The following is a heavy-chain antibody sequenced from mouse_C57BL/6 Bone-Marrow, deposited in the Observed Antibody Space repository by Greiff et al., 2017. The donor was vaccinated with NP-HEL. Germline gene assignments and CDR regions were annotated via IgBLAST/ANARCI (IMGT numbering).Heavy chain of an antibody. Sequence: EVQGVESVAELVRPGASVKLSCTASGFNIKNTYMHWVKQRPEQGLEWIGRIDPANGNTKSASKFQGKATITADTSSHTAYLKLSRLTSEDTAIYYSARSITTVVAPYWYFDVWGTGTTVTVSS. CDR1: GFNIKNTY. J-gene: IGHJ1*03. V-gene: IGHV14-3*01. D-gene: IGHD1-1*01. CDR3: ARSITTVVAPYWYFDV. CDR2: IDPANGNT.